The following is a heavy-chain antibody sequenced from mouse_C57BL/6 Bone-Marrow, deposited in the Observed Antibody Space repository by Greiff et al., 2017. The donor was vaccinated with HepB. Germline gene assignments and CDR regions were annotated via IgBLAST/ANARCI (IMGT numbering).Heavy chain of an antibody. CDR2: ISNGGGST. CDR3: ARLYGSSYLDY. J-gene: IGHJ2*01. Sequence: EVKLMESGGGLVQPGGSLKLSCAASGFTFSDYYMYWVRQTPEKRLEWVAYISNGGGSTYYPDTVKGRFTISRDNAKNTLYLQMSRLKSEDTAMYYCARLYGSSYLDYWGQGTTLTVSS. CDR1: GFTFSDYY. D-gene: IGHD1-1*01. V-gene: IGHV5-12*01.